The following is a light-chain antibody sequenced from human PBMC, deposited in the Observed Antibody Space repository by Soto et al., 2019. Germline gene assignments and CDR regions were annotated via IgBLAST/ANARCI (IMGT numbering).Light chain of an antibody. CDR3: QQYDTYSRT. CDR1: QSFSGT. Sequence: DIQVTHYTSTLSASVGDRVTITCRASQSFSGTLAWYQQKPGKAPKLLIFDASSLERGVTSRFSGSGSGTEFTLTISSLQPDDFATYYCQQYDTYSRTFGQGTKV. J-gene: IGKJ1*01. V-gene: IGKV1-5*01. CDR2: DAS.